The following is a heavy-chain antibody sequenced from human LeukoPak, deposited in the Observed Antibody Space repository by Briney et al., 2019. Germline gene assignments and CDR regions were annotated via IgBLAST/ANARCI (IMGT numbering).Heavy chain of an antibody. CDR1: GDSISSGTYY. D-gene: IGHD3-9*01. Sequence: SETLSLTCTVSGDSISSGTYYWGWIRLPPGKGLEWIGTIYYSMTTYYNSSLKGRVTISVDTSKNQFSLKLRSVTAADTAVYYCVRHRIIRDIVTGDYFDYWGQGTLVTVSS. CDR3: VRHRIIRDIVTGDYFDY. J-gene: IGHJ4*02. V-gene: IGHV4-39*01. CDR2: IYYSMTT.